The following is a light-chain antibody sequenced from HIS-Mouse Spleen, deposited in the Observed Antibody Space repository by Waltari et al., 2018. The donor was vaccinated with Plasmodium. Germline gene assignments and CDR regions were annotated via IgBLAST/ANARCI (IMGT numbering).Light chain of an antibody. CDR1: KLGATY. V-gene: IGLV3-1*01. CDR3: QAWDSSTVV. J-gene: IGLJ2*01. CDR2: QDS. Sequence: SYELTQPPSVSVSPGQTASIPCPGDKLGATYACWYQQKPGQSPVLVIYQDSKRPSGIPERFSGSNSGNTATLTISGTQAMDEADYYCQAWDSSTVVFGGGTKLTVL.